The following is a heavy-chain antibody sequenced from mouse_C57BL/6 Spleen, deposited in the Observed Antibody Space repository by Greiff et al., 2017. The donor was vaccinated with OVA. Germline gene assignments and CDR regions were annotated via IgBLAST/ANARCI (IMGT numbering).Heavy chain of an antibody. J-gene: IGHJ1*03. Sequence: EVNLVESGGGLVKPGGSLKLSCAASGFTFSDYGMHWVRQAPEKGLEWVAYISSGSSTIYYADTVKGRFNISRDNAKNTLFLQMTSLRSEDTAMYYCARPGYYGSSFNWYFDVWGTGTTVTVSS. CDR2: ISSGSSTI. D-gene: IGHD1-1*01. CDR3: ARPGYYGSSFNWYFDV. CDR1: GFTFSDYG. V-gene: IGHV5-17*01.